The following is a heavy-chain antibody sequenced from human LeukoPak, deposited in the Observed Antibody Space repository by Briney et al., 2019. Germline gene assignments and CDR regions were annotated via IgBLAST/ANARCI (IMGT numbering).Heavy chain of an antibody. CDR2: INPSGGST. D-gene: IGHD3-10*01. V-gene: IGHV1-46*01. CDR1: GYTFTSYY. CDR3: ASYGSGSYMDY. J-gene: IGHJ4*02. Sequence: ASVKVSCKASGYTFTSYYMHWVRQAPGQGLEWMGIINPSGGSTSYAQKFQGRVTMTRDTSTRKVYMELSSLRSEDTAVYYCASYGSGSYMDYWGQGTLVTVSS.